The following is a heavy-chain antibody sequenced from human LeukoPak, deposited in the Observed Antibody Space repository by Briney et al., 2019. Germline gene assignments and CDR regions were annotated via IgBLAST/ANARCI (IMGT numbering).Heavy chain of an antibody. D-gene: IGHD7-27*01. J-gene: IGHJ6*02. V-gene: IGHV3-69-1*01. Sequence: GGSLRLSCVASGFTFTDHPMNWVRQAPGKGLEWISNIGGDGIAFYADSVKGRFTASKDDARKSMYLQMNSLRVEDTAVYYCAKDRANWAIDDWGQGTQVTVSSDVWGQGTTVTVSS. CDR1: GFTFTDHP. CDR2: IGGDGIA. CDR3: AKDRANWAIDDWGQGTQVTVSSDV.